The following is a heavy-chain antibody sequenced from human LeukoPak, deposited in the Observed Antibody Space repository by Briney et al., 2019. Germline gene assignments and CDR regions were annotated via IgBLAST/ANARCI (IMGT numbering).Heavy chain of an antibody. CDR1: GFIFSDFY. V-gene: IGHV3-11*05. D-gene: IGHD5/OR15-5a*01. J-gene: IGHJ4*02. Sequence: PGGSLRLSCAGSGFIFSDFYINWIRQSPGKGLEWLAYISPDGSYTTYGDSVKGRFVISRDNAKNSVSLQMNSPGVEDTAVHFCASDQVSGVFDYWGQGARVTVS. CDR2: ISPDGSYT. CDR3: ASDQVSGVFDY.